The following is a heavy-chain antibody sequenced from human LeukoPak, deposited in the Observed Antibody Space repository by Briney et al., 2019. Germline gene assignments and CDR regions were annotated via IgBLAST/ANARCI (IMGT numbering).Heavy chain of an antibody. CDR3: ARELGGGSGWGLDY. Sequence: SETLSLTCSVSGGSMSSYYWSWIRQSPGKGLEWIGYIYHSGSTDYNSSLKSRVTISEDTSKKQFSLKVSSVTAADTAVYYCARELGGGSGWGLDYWGQGTLVTVSS. CDR1: GGSMSSYY. D-gene: IGHD6-19*01. J-gene: IGHJ4*02. V-gene: IGHV4-59*01. CDR2: IYHSGST.